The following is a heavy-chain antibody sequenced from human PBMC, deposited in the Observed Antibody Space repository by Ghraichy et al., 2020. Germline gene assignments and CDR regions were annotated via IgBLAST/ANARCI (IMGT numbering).Heavy chain of an antibody. Sequence: ASVKVSCKGSGFTFTAYYIHWVRQAPEQGLEWMGYINPDGSFADYAQRFQGRLVMTRDTSINTVYMELSSLRSDDTAVYYCARDDSGPESIDYWGRGTLVSVSS. CDR2: INPDGSFA. D-gene: IGHD3-22*01. CDR1: GFTFTAYY. J-gene: IGHJ4*02. V-gene: IGHV1-2*02. CDR3: ARDDSGPESIDY.